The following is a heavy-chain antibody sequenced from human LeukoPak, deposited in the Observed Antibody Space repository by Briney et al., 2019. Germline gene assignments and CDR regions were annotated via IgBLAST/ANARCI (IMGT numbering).Heavy chain of an antibody. D-gene: IGHD2-2*01. V-gene: IGHV4-30-2*01. J-gene: IGHJ6*02. CDR3: ARANCSSTSCYDYYYYGMDV. CDR2: IYHSGST. CDR1: GGSISSGGYS. Sequence: SETLSLTCAVSGGSISSGGYSWSWIRQPPGKGLEWIGYIYHSGSTYYNPSLKSRVTISVDRSKNQFSLKLSSVTAADTAVYYCARANCSSTSCYDYYYYGMDVWGQGTTVTVSS.